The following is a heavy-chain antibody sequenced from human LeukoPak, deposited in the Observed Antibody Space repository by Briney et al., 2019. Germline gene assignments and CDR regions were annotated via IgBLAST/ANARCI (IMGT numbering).Heavy chain of an antibody. V-gene: IGHV4-30-4*01. J-gene: IGHJ6*03. CDR1: GGSISSGDYY. CDR2: MYYSGST. CDR3: ARGPKRPSYGGYAIYYYYYMDV. D-gene: IGHD5-12*01. Sequence: TSETLSLTCTVSGGSISSGDYYWSWIRQPPGKGLEWVGYMYYSGSTYYNPSLKSRVTISVDTSKNQFSLKLSSVTAADTAVYYCARGPKRPSYGGYAIYYYYYMDVWGKGTTVTVSS.